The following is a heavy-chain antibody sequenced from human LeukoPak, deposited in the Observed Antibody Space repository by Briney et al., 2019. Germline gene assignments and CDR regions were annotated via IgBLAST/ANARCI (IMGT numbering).Heavy chain of an antibody. Sequence: SETLSLTCTVSGGSISSYYWSWIRQSPGKGLEWIGYIYYSGSANYNPSLKSRVTISVDTSKNQFSLKLSSVTAADTAVYYCARGGGWVRGIIMKAFDIWGQGTMVTVSS. J-gene: IGHJ3*02. CDR3: ARGGGWVRGIIMKAFDI. V-gene: IGHV4-59*01. D-gene: IGHD3-10*01. CDR1: GGSISSYY. CDR2: IYYSGSA.